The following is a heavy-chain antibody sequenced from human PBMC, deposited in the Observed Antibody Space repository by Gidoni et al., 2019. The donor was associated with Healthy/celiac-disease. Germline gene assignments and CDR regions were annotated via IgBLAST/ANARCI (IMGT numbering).Heavy chain of an antibody. J-gene: IGHJ6*03. Sequence: QVTLKESGPVLVKPTETLTLTCTVSGFSLSNARMGVSWIRQPPGKALELLAHIFSNDEKSYSTSLKSRLTISKDTSKSQVVLTMTNMDPVDTATYYCARIREQLSYYYYYMDVWGKGTTVTVSS. CDR1: GFSLSNARMG. D-gene: IGHD6-13*01. V-gene: IGHV2-26*01. CDR2: IFSNDEK. CDR3: ARIREQLSYYYYYMDV.